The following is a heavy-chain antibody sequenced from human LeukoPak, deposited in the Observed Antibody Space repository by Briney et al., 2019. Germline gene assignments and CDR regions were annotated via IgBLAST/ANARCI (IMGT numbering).Heavy chain of an antibody. J-gene: IGHJ6*02. V-gene: IGHV3-23*01. CDR1: AFTFSSYA. CDR3: AKDGGGSLEWLPPMDV. CDR2: ISGSGDST. D-gene: IGHD3-3*01. Sequence: PGGSLRLSCAASAFTFSSYAMSWVRQAPGKGLEWVSAISGSGDSTYYADSVKGRFTISRDNSKNTLYLQMNSLRAEDTAVYYCAKDGGGSLEWLPPMDVWGQGTTVTVSS.